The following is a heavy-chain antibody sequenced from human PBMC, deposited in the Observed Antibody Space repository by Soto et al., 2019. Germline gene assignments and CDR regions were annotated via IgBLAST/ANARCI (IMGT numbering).Heavy chain of an antibody. Sequence: SETLSLTCSVSGGSISGSSWWSWIRQSPGKGLEWIGEIYHSGSTNYNPSLKSRVSISVDTSKNQFSLEIYSVTASDTAIYYCARDPGRAVALDWGEGTLVTVSS. J-gene: IGHJ4*02. V-gene: IGHV4-4*02. D-gene: IGHD6-19*01. CDR1: GGSISGSSW. CDR2: IYHSGST. CDR3: ARDPGRAVALD.